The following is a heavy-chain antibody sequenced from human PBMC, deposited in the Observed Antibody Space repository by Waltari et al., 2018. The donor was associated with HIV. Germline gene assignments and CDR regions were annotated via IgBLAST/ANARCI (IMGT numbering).Heavy chain of an antibody. Sequence: QVYLEQSGPGLVQPSQTIRLTCVISGDSVPSDSATWNLVRQSPSRGLEWLGRTYHKSKWSTDFAEFVRGRIDITADTENNHYSLYLSSVTSDDTAVYFCARDSFGLDFWGQGTQVIVSS. V-gene: IGHV6-1*01. CDR1: GDSVPSDSAT. J-gene: IGHJ4*01. CDR3: ARDSFGLDF. D-gene: IGHD3-3*01. CDR2: TYHKSKWST.